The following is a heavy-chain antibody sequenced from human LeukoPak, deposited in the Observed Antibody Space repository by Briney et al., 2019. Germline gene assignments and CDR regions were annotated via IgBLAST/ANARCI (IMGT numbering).Heavy chain of an antibody. J-gene: IGHJ4*02. D-gene: IGHD4-11*01. CDR2: ISGGGGST. V-gene: IGHV3-23*01. CDR3: AKGSDYSNLLYFDY. Sequence: GGSLRLSCAASGFTFTSYSMNWVRQAPGKGLEWVSTISGGGGSTYYADSVKGRFTISRDNSKNTLYLQVNSLRAEDTAVNYCAKGSDYSNLLYFDYWGQGTLVTVSS. CDR1: GFTFTSYS.